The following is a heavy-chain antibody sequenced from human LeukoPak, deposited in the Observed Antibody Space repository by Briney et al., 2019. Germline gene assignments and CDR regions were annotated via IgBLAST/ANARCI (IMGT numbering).Heavy chain of an antibody. D-gene: IGHD6-19*01. V-gene: IGHV3-48*03. J-gene: IGHJ4*02. CDR3: ARSASGWYYFDY. CDR1: GFTFSNHD. CDR2: ISSSSGVTV. Sequence: GGSLRLSCAASGFTFSNHDMNWVRRAPGKGLEWVSYISSSSGVTVYYADSVKGRFTISKDNAKNSPYLQMNSLRAEDTAVYYCARSASGWYYFDYWGQGTLVTVSS.